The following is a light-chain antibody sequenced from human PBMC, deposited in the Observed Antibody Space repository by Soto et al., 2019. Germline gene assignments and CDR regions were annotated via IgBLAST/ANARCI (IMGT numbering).Light chain of an antibody. CDR2: DAS. CDR1: QSVRDSH. V-gene: IGKV3-20*01. CDR3: EQYDNQQWT. J-gene: IGKJ1*01. Sequence: EIVLTQSPGTLSSSPGGRATLSCRASQSVRDSHLAWFQQKPGQAPRLLIYDASRRATGIPDRFSGSGSGTEFALPVSRLEPEDFAVYYCEQYDNQQWTFGQGTKVEIK.